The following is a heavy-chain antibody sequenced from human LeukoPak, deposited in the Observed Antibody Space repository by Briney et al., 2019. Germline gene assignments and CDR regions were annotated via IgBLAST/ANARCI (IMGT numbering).Heavy chain of an antibody. J-gene: IGHJ4*02. CDR3: AKDLTTVTTQGDY. V-gene: IGHV3-30*04. Sequence: GGSLRLSCAASGFTFSSYAMHWVRQAPGKGLEWVAVISYDGSNKYYADSVKGRFTISRDSSKNTLYLRMNSLRAEDTAVYYCAKDLTTVTTQGDYWGQGTLVTVSS. CDR2: ISYDGSNK. D-gene: IGHD4-17*01. CDR1: GFTFSSYA.